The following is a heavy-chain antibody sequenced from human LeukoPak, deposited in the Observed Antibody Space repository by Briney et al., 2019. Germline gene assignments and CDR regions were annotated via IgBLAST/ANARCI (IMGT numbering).Heavy chain of an antibody. V-gene: IGHV3-33*01. CDR1: GFTFSSYG. CDR2: IWYDGSNK. Sequence: GGSLRLSCAASGFTFSSYGMHWVRQAPGKGPEWVAVIWYDGSNKYYADSVKARFTISRDNSKNTLYLQMNSLRAEDTAVYYCARDAREQFDYWGQGTLVTVSS. D-gene: IGHD1/OR15-1a*01. J-gene: IGHJ4*02. CDR3: ARDAREQFDY.